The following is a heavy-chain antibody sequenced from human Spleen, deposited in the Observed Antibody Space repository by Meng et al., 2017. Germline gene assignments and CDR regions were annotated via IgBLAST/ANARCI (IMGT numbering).Heavy chain of an antibody. CDR3: AHRPGIYSGYDRFDD. Sequence: QLHLNESCPTLVKPTTALTLTCPFSGFSLSTSGVAVGWIRQPPGKALEWLALIYWDDDKRYRPSLKSRLTITKDTSKNQVVLTMTNMDPVDTATYYCAHRPGIYSGYDRFDDWGQGTLVTVSS. V-gene: IGHV2-5*02. J-gene: IGHJ4*02. CDR1: GFSLSTSGVA. CDR2: IYWDDDK. D-gene: IGHD5-12*01.